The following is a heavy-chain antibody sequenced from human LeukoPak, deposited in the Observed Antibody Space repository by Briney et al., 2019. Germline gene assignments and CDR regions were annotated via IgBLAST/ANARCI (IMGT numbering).Heavy chain of an antibody. V-gene: IGHV3-21*01. CDR2: ISSSSSYI. CDR3: ARVSEHSSASGY. CDR1: GFTFSSYS. J-gene: IGHJ4*02. D-gene: IGHD6-6*01. Sequence: SGGSLRLSCAASGFTFSSYSMNWVRQAPGKGLEWVSSISSSSSYIYYADSVKGRFTISRDNAKNSLYLQMNSLRAEDTAVYYCARVSEHSSASGYWGQGTLVTVSS.